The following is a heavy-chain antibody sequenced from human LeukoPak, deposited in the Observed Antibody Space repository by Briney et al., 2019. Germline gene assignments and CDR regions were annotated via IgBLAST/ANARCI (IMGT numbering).Heavy chain of an antibody. CDR3: ARGISLTGDDWYFDL. Sequence: SETLSLTCAVYGGSFSGYYWSWIRQPPGKGLEWIGEINHSGSTNYNPSLKSRVTMSADTSKNQFSLKLSSVTAADTAVYYCARGISLTGDDWYFDLWGRGTLVTVSS. J-gene: IGHJ2*01. D-gene: IGHD7-27*01. V-gene: IGHV4-34*01. CDR1: GGSFSGYY. CDR2: INHSGST.